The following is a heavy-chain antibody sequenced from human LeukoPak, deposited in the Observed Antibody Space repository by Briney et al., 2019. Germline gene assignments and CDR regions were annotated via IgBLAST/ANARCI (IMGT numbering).Heavy chain of an antibody. CDR2: IYSSGST. CDR1: GGSISSSYYY. CDR3: VGYCSGGSCYYGYNWFDP. J-gene: IGHJ5*02. V-gene: IGHV4-39*01. Sequence: SETLSLTCTVSGGSISSSYYYWGWIRQPPGKGLEWIGSIYSSGSTYYNPSLKSRVTISVDTSKNQFSLKLTSVTAADTAVYYCVGYCSGGSCYYGYNWFDPWGQGTLVTVSS. D-gene: IGHD2-15*01.